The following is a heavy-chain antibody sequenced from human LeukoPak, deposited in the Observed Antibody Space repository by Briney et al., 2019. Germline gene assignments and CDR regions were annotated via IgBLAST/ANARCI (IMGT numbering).Heavy chain of an antibody. CDR1: GFTFSSYS. CDR2: ISSSSSYI. J-gene: IGHJ4*02. CDR3: ARDGGSYTYYFDY. V-gene: IGHV3-21*01. D-gene: IGHD1-26*01. Sequence: SGGSLRLSCAASGFTFSSYSMNWVRQAPGKGLEWVSSISSSSSYIYYADSVKGRFTISRDNAKNSLYLQMNSLRAEDTAVYYCARDGGSYTYYFDYWGQGTLVTVSS.